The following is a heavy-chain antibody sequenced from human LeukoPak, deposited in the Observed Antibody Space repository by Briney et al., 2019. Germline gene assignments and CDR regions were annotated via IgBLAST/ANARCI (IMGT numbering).Heavy chain of an antibody. CDR1: GYTFTSYD. Sequence: ASVKVSCKASGYTFTSYDISWVRQAPGQGLEWMGWISAYNGNTNYAQKLQGRVTMTTDTSTSTAYMELRSLRSDDTAVDYCARRYCSGGSCYSFGVFYYYYYMDVWGRGTTVTVSS. CDR3: ARRYCSGGSCYSFGVFYYYYYMDV. V-gene: IGHV1-18*01. D-gene: IGHD2-15*01. CDR2: ISAYNGNT. J-gene: IGHJ6*03.